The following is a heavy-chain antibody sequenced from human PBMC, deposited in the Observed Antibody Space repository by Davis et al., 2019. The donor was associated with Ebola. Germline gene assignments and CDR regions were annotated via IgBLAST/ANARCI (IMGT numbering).Heavy chain of an antibody. CDR1: GGTFSSYA. V-gene: IGHV1-69*10. Sequence: SVKVSCKASGGTFSSYAISWVRQAPGQGLEWMGGIIPILGIANYAQKFQGRVTITADESTSTAYMELSSLRSEDTAVYYCARGGSPIAARWSLHYRGQGTLVTVSS. CDR3: ARGGSPIAARWSLHY. D-gene: IGHD6-6*01. J-gene: IGHJ4*02. CDR2: IIPILGIA.